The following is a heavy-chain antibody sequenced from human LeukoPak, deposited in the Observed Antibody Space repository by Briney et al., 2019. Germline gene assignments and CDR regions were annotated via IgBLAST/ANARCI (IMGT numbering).Heavy chain of an antibody. CDR3: ARHDYGGNSYYFDY. CDR2: INHSGST. J-gene: IGHJ4*02. D-gene: IGHD4-23*01. Sequence: SETLSLTCAVYGGSFSGYYWSWIRQPPGKGLEWIGEINHSGSTNYNPSLKSRVTISVDTSKNQFSLKLSSVTAADTAVYYCARHDYGGNSYYFDYWGQGTLVTVSS. V-gene: IGHV4-34*01. CDR1: GGSFSGYY.